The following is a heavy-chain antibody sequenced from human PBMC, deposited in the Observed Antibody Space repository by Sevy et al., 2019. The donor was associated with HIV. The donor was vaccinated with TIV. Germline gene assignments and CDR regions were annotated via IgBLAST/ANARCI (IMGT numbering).Heavy chain of an antibody. CDR2: ISGSGGST. Sequence: GGSLRLSCAASGFTLSSYAMSWVRQAPGKGLEWVSAISGSGGSTFYADSVKGRFTISRDNSKNTVYLQMNSLRAEDTAVYYCAKGTYSSSWLFDYWGQGSLVTVSS. J-gene: IGHJ4*02. CDR1: GFTLSSYA. D-gene: IGHD6-13*01. CDR3: AKGTYSSSWLFDY. V-gene: IGHV3-23*01.